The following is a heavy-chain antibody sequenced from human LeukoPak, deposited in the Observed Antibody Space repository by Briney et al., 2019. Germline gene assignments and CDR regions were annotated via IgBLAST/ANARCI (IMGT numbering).Heavy chain of an antibody. Sequence: GASVKVPCKASGYTFTSYGISWVRQAPGQGLEWMGWISAYNGNTNYAQKLQGRVTMTTDTPTSTAYMELRSLRSDDTAVYYCASGLEGSGPYGMDVWGQGTTVTVSS. V-gene: IGHV1-18*01. D-gene: IGHD2-15*01. CDR1: GYTFTSYG. J-gene: IGHJ6*02. CDR2: ISAYNGNT. CDR3: ASGLEGSGPYGMDV.